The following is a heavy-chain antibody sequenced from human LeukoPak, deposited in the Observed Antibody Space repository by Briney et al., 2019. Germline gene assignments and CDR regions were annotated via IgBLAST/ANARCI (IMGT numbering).Heavy chain of an antibody. CDR3: AKAGMGATLYYGMDV. Sequence: GGSLRLSCAASGFTFDDYAMHWVRQAPGNGLEWVSLISGDGGSTYYADSVKSRFTISRDNSKNSLYLQMNSLRTEDTALYYCAKAGMGATLYYGMDVWGQGATVTVSS. CDR1: GFTFDDYA. CDR2: ISGDGGST. D-gene: IGHD1-26*01. V-gene: IGHV3-43*02. J-gene: IGHJ6*02.